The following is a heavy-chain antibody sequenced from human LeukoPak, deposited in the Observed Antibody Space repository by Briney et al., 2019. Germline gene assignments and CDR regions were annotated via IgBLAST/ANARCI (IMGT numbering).Heavy chain of an antibody. D-gene: IGHD1-26*01. CDR3: ARVEWERYWGDYYYYYMDV. J-gene: IGHJ6*03. Sequence: SDTLSLTCTVSGDSISSSSYYWGWIRQPPGKGLEWIGSIYYSGRTHYNPSLKSRVTISVDTSKNQFSLKLSSVTAADTAVYYCARVEWERYWGDYYYYYMDVWGKGTTVTVSS. CDR2: IYYSGRT. V-gene: IGHV4-39*07. CDR1: GDSISSSSYY.